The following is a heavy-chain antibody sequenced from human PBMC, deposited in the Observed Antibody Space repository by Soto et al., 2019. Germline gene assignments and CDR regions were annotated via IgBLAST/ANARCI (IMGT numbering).Heavy chain of an antibody. J-gene: IGHJ4*02. CDR3: GRAPGGSSSFVDY. D-gene: IGHD6-6*01. V-gene: IGHV1-8*01. CDR2: LNPKSGMT. CDR1: GYTFSTYD. Sequence: ASVKVSCKASGYTFSTYDFNWVRQAPGQGLEWMGWLNPKSGMTGSAQKLQGRVTMTRDSSISTVYMELSSLRSEDTAVYYCGRAPGGSSSFVDYWGQGTLVTVSS.